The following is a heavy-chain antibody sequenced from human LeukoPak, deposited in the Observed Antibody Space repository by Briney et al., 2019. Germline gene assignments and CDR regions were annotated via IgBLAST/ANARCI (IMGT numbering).Heavy chain of an antibody. J-gene: IGHJ4*02. CDR1: GGSISSSSYY. D-gene: IGHD3-10*01. Sequence: PSETLSLTCTVSGGSISSSSYYWGWIRQPPGKGLEWIGSIYYSGSTYYNPSLKSRVTISVDTSKNQFSLKLSSVTAADTAVYYCASLRRSITMREDWGQGTLVTVSS. CDR3: ASLRRSITMRED. V-gene: IGHV4-39*07. CDR2: IYYSGST.